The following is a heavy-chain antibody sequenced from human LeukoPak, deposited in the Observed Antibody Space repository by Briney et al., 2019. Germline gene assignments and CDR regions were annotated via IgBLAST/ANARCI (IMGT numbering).Heavy chain of an antibody. J-gene: IGHJ4*02. CDR3: ARGTTEWYYFDY. D-gene: IGHD2-8*01. CDR1: GGSFSGYY. Sequence: SETLSITCAVYGGSFSGYYWSWIRQPPGKGLEWIGEINHSGSTNYNPSLKSRVTISVDTSKNQFSLKLSSVTAADTAVYYCARGTTEWYYFDYWGQGTLVTVSS. CDR2: INHSGST. V-gene: IGHV4-34*01.